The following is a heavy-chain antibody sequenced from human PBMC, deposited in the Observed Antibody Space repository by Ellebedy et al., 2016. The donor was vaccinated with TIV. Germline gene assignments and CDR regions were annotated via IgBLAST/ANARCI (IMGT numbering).Heavy chain of an antibody. CDR1: GGSINSGDYC. Sequence: MPSETLSLTCAVSGGSINSGDYCWSFIRQPPGMGLEWIGYTHRGGITYYHPSLKSRVTKTVDRSQNQFPLKLSSVTAADTAVYYCARGGEGLYAEYFQHWGQGTLVTVSS. D-gene: IGHD3-16*01. V-gene: IGHV4-30-2*01. CDR2: THRGGIT. J-gene: IGHJ1*01. CDR3: ARGGEGLYAEYFQH.